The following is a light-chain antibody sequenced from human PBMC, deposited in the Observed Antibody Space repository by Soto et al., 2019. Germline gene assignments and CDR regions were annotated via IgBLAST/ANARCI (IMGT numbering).Light chain of an antibody. Sequence: DIVMTQSPDSLAVSLGERATINCKSSQRVLYSSNNKNYLAWYQQKPGQHPKLLIYWASTRESRVPDRFSGSGSGTDFTLTISSLQAEDVAVYYCQQYYSTPYTFGQGTKLEIK. CDR2: WAS. J-gene: IGKJ2*01. CDR1: QRVLYSSNNKNY. CDR3: QQYYSTPYT. V-gene: IGKV4-1*01.